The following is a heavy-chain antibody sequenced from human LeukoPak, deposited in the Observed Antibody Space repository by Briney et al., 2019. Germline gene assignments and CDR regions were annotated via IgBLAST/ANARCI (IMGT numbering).Heavy chain of an antibody. Sequence: ASVKVSCKASGYTFTGYYMHWVRQAPGQGLEWMGIINPSVGSTSYAQKLQGRVTMTRDMSTSTVYMELSSLRSEDTAVYYCARGHFYDSSGYHDTFDIWGQGTMVTVPS. J-gene: IGHJ3*02. CDR1: GYTFTGYY. D-gene: IGHD3-22*01. CDR3: ARGHFYDSSGYHDTFDI. V-gene: IGHV1-46*01. CDR2: INPSVGST.